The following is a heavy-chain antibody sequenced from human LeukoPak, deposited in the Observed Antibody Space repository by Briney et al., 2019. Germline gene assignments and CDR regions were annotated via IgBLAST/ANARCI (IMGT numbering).Heavy chain of an antibody. J-gene: IGHJ4*02. CDR3: ARQSLGYFDY. Sequence: SGTLSLTCTVSGGSISSYYWSWIRQPPGKGLEWIGYIYYSGSTNYNPSLKSRVTISVDTSKNQFSLKLSSVTAADTAVYYCARQSLGYFDYWGQGTLVTVSS. V-gene: IGHV4-59*01. D-gene: IGHD6-19*01. CDR2: IYYSGST. CDR1: GGSISSYY.